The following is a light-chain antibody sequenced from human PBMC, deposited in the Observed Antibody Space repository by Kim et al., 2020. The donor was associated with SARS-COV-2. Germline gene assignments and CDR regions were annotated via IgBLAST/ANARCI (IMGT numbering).Light chain of an antibody. V-gene: IGLV3-27*01. CDR3: YSATDNNRV. CDR2: KDS. Sequence: SYELTQPSSVSVSPGQTAKITCSGDVLAKKYARWFQQKPGQAPVMLIYKDSERPSGIPERFSGSSSGITVTLTISGALVEDDADYYCYSATDNNRVFGGGTQLTVL. CDR1: VLAKKY. J-gene: IGLJ3*02.